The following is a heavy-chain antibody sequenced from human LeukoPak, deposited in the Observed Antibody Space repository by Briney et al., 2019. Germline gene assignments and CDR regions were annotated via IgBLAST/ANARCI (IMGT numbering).Heavy chain of an antibody. CDR3: AKGSYYDSSGSFYFDY. D-gene: IGHD3-22*01. CDR2: ISGSGDNT. Sequence: GGSLRLSCAASGFTFSSYAMSWVRQAPGKGLEWVSGISGSGDNTYYADSVKGRFTISRDNSKNTLYVQVNSLGAEDTAAYYRAKGSYYDSSGSFYFDYWGQGTLVTVSS. V-gene: IGHV3-23*01. J-gene: IGHJ4*02. CDR1: GFTFSSYA.